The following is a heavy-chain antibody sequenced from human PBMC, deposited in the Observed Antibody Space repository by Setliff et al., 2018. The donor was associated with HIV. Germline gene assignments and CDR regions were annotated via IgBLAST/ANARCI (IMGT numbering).Heavy chain of an antibody. Sequence: SCTVSGDSINTHYWSWIRQPPGKGLEWIGCISHSGNTNFNSSLNSRVTISLDTSKNQFSLRLTSLTAADTAIYYCARSTVGAGASFPWGRGILVTVSS. V-gene: IGHV4-59*11. D-gene: IGHD1-26*01. J-gene: IGHJ5*02. CDR3: ARSTVGAGASFP. CDR1: GDSINTHY. CDR2: ISHSGNT.